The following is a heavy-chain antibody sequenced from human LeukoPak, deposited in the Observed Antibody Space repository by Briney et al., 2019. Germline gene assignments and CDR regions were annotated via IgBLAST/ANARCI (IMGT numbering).Heavy chain of an antibody. CDR2: ISYDGSNK. D-gene: IGHD3-16*02. CDR3: ASLYDYVWGSYRSFDY. J-gene: IGHJ4*02. V-gene: IGHV3-30-3*01. Sequence: PGGSLRLPCAASGFTFSSYAMHWVRQAPGKGLEWVAVISYDGSNKYYADSVKGRFTISRGNSKNTLYLQMNSLRAEDTAVYYCASLYDYVWGSYRSFDYWGQGTLVTVSS. CDR1: GFTFSSYA.